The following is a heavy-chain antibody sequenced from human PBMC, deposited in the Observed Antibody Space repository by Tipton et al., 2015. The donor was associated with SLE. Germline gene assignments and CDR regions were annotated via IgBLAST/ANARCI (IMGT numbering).Heavy chain of an antibody. D-gene: IGHD4-23*01. CDR2: IYYSGST. J-gene: IGHJ2*01. Sequence: TLSLTCTVSGGSISSYYWSWIRQPPGKGLEWIGYIYYSGSTNYNPSLKSRVTISVDTSKNQFSLKLSSVTAADTAVYYCAGPRTVVTPGGSDWYFDLWGRGTLVTVSS. V-gene: IGHV4-59*12. CDR3: AGPRTVVTPGGSDWYFDL. CDR1: GGSISSYY.